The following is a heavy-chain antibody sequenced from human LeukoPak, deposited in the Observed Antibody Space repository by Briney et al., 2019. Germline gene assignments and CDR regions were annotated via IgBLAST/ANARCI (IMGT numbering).Heavy chain of an antibody. Sequence: SETLSLTCTVSGGSVSSGSYYWSWIRQPPGKGLEWTGYIYYSGSTNYNPSLKSRVTISVDTSKNQFSLKLSSVTAADTAVYYCARNSWFGELNYYYGMDVWGKGTTVTVSS. D-gene: IGHD3-10*01. CDR1: GGSVSSGSYY. CDR2: IYYSGST. J-gene: IGHJ6*04. V-gene: IGHV4-61*01. CDR3: ARNSWFGELNYYYGMDV.